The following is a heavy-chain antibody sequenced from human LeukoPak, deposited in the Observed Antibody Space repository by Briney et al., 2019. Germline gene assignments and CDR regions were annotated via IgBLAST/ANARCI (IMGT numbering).Heavy chain of an antibody. CDR2: MYSGGNT. D-gene: IGHD3-10*01. CDR3: ARLLWFGEEAFDI. J-gene: IGHJ3*02. CDR1: GFTVSSNY. V-gene: IGHV3-53*01. Sequence: GGSLSLSCAASGFTVSSNYMTWVRQAPGKGLEWVSIMYSGGNTYYADSVKGRFTISRDNSKNMVYLQMNSLRTEDTALYYCARLLWFGEEAFDIWGQGTMVTVSS.